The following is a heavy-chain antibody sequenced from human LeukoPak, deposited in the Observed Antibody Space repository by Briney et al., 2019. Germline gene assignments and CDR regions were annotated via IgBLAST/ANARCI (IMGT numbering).Heavy chain of an antibody. Sequence: GGSLRLSCAASTFNFSGHGMHWVRQAPGKGLEWVAFIQYDGDNGKYADSVKGRFTISRDNSKNTLFLQMNSLRPEDTALYYCATTYYYDRWGRAFDIWGQGTMVTVSS. V-gene: IGHV3-30*02. J-gene: IGHJ3*02. CDR3: ATTYYYDRWGRAFDI. CDR2: IQYDGDNG. CDR1: TFNFSGHG. D-gene: IGHD3-22*01.